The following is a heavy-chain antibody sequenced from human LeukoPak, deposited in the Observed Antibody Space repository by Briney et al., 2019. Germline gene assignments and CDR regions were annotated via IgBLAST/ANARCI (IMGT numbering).Heavy chain of an antibody. CDR2: IYYSGST. V-gene: IGHV4-59*08. CDR3: ARHISSGGTYAHFDY. CDR1: GSMYNYY. J-gene: IGHJ4*02. D-gene: IGHD1-26*01. Sequence: SETLSLTCTVSGSMYNYYWRWIRQPPGKGLEWIGYIYYSGSTNYNPSLKSRVTMSLDTSKNQFSLKLNSVTAADTAVYYCARHISSGGTYAHFDYWGQGTLVTVSS.